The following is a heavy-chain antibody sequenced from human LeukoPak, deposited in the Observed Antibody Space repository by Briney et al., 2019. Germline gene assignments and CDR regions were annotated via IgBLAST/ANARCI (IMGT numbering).Heavy chain of an antibody. CDR2: ISYDGSNK. D-gene: IGHD5-18*01. J-gene: IGHJ4*02. CDR1: GFTFSSYA. Sequence: GTSLRLSCAASGFTFSSYAMHWVRQAPGKGLEWVAVISYDGSNKYYADSVKGRFTISRDNSKKTLYLQMNSLRAEDTAVYYCAGGGYSYGSNWGQGTLVTVSS. CDR3: AGGGYSYGSN. V-gene: IGHV3-30-3*01.